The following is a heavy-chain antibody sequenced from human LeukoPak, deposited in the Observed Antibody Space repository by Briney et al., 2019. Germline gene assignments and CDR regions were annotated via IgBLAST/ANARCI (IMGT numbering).Heavy chain of an antibody. V-gene: IGHV4-34*01. J-gene: IGHJ4*02. CDR3: ARRQGRWLVRGYCFDY. CDR2: INHSGST. Sequence: SETLSLTCAVYGGSLSGYYWSWIRQPPGKGLEWIGEINHSGSTNYNPSLKGRVTITVDTSKNQFSLKLSSVTAADTAVYYCARRQGRWLVRGYCFDYWGQGTLVTVSS. D-gene: IGHD6-19*01. CDR1: GGSLSGYY.